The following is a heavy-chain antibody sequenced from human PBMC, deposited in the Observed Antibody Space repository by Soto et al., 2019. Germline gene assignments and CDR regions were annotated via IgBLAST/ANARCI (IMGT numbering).Heavy chain of an antibody. D-gene: IGHD4-17*01. CDR2: ISKDGAKK. V-gene: IGHV3-30*18. J-gene: IGHJ4*02. Sequence: QVQLVESGGGVVQPGRSLRLSCAASGFTFSSYAMYWVRQAPGKGLEWVAVISKDGAKKVYADSVKGRFTISRDSSKKTLYLKMNSLGAEDTAVYYCAKPQNGDHGFFDYCGQGTLVTVAS. CDR1: GFTFSSYA. CDR3: AKPQNGDHGFFDY.